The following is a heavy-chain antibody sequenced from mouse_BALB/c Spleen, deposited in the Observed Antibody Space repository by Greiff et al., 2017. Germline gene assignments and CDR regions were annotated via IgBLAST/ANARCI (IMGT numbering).Heavy chain of an antibody. CDR1: GFTFNTYA. Sequence: EVKLQESGGGLVQPKGSLKLSCAASGFTFNTYAMNWVRQAPGKGLEWVARIRSKSNNYATYYADSVKDRFTISRDDSQSMLYLQMNNLKTEDTAMYYCVREGLYYGNYFDYWGQGTTLTVSS. CDR2: IRSKSNNYAT. CDR3: VREGLYYGNYFDY. J-gene: IGHJ2*01. V-gene: IGHV10-1*02. D-gene: IGHD2-1*01.